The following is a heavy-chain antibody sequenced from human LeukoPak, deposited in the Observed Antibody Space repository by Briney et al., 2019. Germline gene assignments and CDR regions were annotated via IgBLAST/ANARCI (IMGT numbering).Heavy chain of an antibody. CDR3: ARDIVVVPAAIGYGMVV. V-gene: IGHV4-30-4*01. D-gene: IGHD2-2*01. J-gene: IGHJ6*02. Sequence: PSETLSLTCTVSGGSISSGDYYWSWIRQPPGKGLEWIGYIYYSGSTYYNPSLKSRVTISVDTSKNQFSLKLSSVTAADTAVYYCARDIVVVPAAIGYGMVVWGQGTTVTVSS. CDR2: IYYSGST. CDR1: GGSISSGDYY.